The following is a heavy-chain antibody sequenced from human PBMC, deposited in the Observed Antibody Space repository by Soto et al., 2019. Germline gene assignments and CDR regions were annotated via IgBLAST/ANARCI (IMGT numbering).Heavy chain of an antibody. Sequence: EVQLVESGGGLVQPGGSLRLSCAASGFTCSNYDMHWVRQVTGKGLEWVSGITTAGDTYYPGSVKGRFTISREKAKNSLYLQMNSLSAGDTAVYYCSRELHGGSYGMDVWGQGTTVTVSS. V-gene: IGHV3-13*01. J-gene: IGHJ6*02. CDR1: GFTCSNYD. CDR3: SRELHGGSYGMDV. CDR2: ITTAGDT.